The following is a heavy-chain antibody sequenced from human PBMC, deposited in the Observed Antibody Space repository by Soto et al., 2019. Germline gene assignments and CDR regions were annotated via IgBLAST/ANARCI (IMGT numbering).Heavy chain of an antibody. CDR1: GYTFTSYA. CDR2: INAGNGNT. D-gene: IGHD3-10*01. J-gene: IGHJ6*02. Sequence: GASVKVSCKASGYTFTSYAMHWVRQAPGQRLEWMGWINAGNGNTKYSQKFQGRVTITRDTSASTAHMELSSLRSEDTAVYYCARDMLLWFGERYSGMDVWGQGTTVTVSS. V-gene: IGHV1-3*01. CDR3: ARDMLLWFGERYSGMDV.